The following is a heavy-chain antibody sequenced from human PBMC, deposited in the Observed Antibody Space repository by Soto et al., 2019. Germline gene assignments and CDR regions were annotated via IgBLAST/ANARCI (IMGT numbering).Heavy chain of an antibody. D-gene: IGHD2-15*01. CDR1: GGSISSSSYY. CDR3: ASHPDIVPGACDI. J-gene: IGHJ3*02. V-gene: IGHV4-39*01. Sequence: QLQLQESGPGLVKPSETLSLTCTVSGGSISSSSYYWGWIRQPPGTGLEWIGSIYYSGSTYYNPSLKSRVTISVDTSKNQFSRKLSSVTAADTAVYYCASHPDIVPGACDIWGQGTMVTVSS. CDR2: IYYSGST.